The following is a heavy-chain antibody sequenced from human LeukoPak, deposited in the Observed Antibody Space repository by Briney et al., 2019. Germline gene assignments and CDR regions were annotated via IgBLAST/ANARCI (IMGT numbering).Heavy chain of an antibody. D-gene: IGHD4-17*01. Sequence: GGSLRLSCAASGLTLCNAWMTWVRQAPGKGLEWVGRIKSNTDGGTTNYAAPVKERLTISRDDSKNTLYLQMNSLKTEDTAVYYCTTDSWALYTVKDDFDIWGQGTMVTVSS. CDR3: TTDSWALYTVKDDFDI. V-gene: IGHV3-15*01. CDR2: IKSNTDGGTT. CDR1: GLTLCNAW. J-gene: IGHJ3*02.